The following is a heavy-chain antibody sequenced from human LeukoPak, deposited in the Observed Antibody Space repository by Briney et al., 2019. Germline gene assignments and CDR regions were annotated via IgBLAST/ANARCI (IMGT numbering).Heavy chain of an antibody. Sequence: GGSLRLSCVASGFTFSSYSMNWVRQAPGKGLEWVSYISGSSGTIYYADSVKGRFTISRDNAKNSLYLQMLSLRAEDTAVYYCARRSEFGVLYYMDIWGKGTTVTVSS. V-gene: IGHV3-48*01. CDR2: ISGSSGTI. J-gene: IGHJ6*03. CDR1: GFTFSSYS. CDR3: ARRSEFGVLYYMDI. D-gene: IGHD3-16*01.